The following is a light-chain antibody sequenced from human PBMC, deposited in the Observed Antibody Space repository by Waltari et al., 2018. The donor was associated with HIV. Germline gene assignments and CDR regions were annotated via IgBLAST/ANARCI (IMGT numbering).Light chain of an antibody. Sequence: DIQMTQFPSSLSASVGDRVTITFRATQDIGKSVSWFQQRPGKVHKLLVYGGYIRHRGFAYRFTGSGSGTEYTLTISSLQPEEFATYYCNQYFSDPLTFGGGTKVEI. CDR3: NQYFSDPLT. V-gene: IGKV1-NL1*01. J-gene: IGKJ4*01. CDR1: QDIGKS. CDR2: GGY.